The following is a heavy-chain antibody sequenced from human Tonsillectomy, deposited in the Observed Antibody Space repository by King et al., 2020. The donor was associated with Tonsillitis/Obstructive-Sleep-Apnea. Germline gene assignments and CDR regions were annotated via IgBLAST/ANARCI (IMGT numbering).Heavy chain of an antibody. D-gene: IGHD3-3*01. V-gene: IGHV3-30*01. J-gene: IGHJ4*02. CDR2: ISYDGRNK. Sequence: VQLVESGGGVVQPGRSLRLSCVASGFTFSNYTMHWVRQATGEGLEWVAVISYDGRNKYYAEIVKDRFTIPRDNSKNTLYLQMNSLRSEDTAVYYCARDFRPHLVWLFLFDYWGQGTLVTVSS. CDR3: ARDFRPHLVWLFLFDY. CDR1: GFTFSNYT.